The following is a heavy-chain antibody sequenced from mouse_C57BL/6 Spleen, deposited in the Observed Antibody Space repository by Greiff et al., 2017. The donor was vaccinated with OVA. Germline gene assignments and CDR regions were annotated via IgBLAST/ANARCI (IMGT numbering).Heavy chain of an antibody. CDR1: GYTFTGYW. J-gene: IGHJ2*01. Sequence: QVQLQQSGAELMKPGASVKLSCKATGYTFTGYWIEWVKQRPGHGLEWIGEILPGSGSTNNNEKFKGKATFTADTSSNTAYMQPSSLTTEDSAIYYCAKYGGGYWGQGTTLTVSS. V-gene: IGHV1-9*01. CDR3: AKYGGGY. CDR2: ILPGSGST. D-gene: IGHD1-1*02.